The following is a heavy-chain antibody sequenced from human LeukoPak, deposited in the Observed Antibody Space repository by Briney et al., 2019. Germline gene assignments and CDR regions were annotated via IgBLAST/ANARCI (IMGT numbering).Heavy chain of an antibody. V-gene: IGHV4-30-4*08. CDR3: ARVAVDSSGYYWPLDY. D-gene: IGHD3-22*01. CDR1: GGSISSGDYY. CDR2: IYYSGST. Sequence: SQTLSLTCTVSGGSISSGDYYWSWIRQPPGKGLEWIGYIYYSGSTNYNPSLKSRVTISVDTSKNQFSLKLSSVTAADTAVYYCARVAVDSSGYYWPLDYWGQGTLVTVSS. J-gene: IGHJ4*02.